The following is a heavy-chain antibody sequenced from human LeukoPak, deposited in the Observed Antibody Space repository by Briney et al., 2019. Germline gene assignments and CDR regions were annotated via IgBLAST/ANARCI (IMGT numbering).Heavy chain of an antibody. J-gene: IGHJ4*02. CDR2: INHSGST. D-gene: IGHD3-22*01. Sequence: SETLSLTCAVYGGSFSGYYWSWIRQPPGKGLEWIGEINHSGSTNYNPSLKSRVTISVDTSKNQFSLKLSSVTAADTAVYYCARQWLSFTTLDYWGQGTLVTVSS. CDR1: GGSFSGYY. V-gene: IGHV4-34*01. CDR3: ARQWLSFTTLDY.